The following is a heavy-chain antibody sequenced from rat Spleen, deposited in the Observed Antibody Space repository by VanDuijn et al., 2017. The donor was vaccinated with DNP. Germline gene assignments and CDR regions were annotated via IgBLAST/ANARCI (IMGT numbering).Heavy chain of an antibody. CDR2: ISYDGSET. Sequence: EVQLVESDGGLVQPGRSLKLSCAASGFTFSDYYMAWVRQAPTKGLEWVATISYDGSETYYRNSVKGRFTISRDNARSTLYLQMDSLRSEDTAAYYCAGRPPPTRGPFDYWGQGVLVTVSS. CDR3: AGRPPPTRGPFDY. J-gene: IGHJ2*01. CDR1: GFTFSDYY. D-gene: IGHD1-4*01. V-gene: IGHV5-7*01.